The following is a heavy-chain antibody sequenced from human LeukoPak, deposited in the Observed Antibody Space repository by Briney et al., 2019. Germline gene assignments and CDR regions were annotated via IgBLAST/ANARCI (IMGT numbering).Heavy chain of an antibody. J-gene: IGHJ4*02. CDR2: IGTAGDP. CDR1: GFTFSSYD. D-gene: IGHD6-19*01. Sequence: GGSLRLSCAASGFTFSSYDMDWVRQAPGKGLEWVSAIGTAGDPYYPGSVKGRFTISRENAKNSLYLQMNSLRAGDTAVYYCARSSSGYYFDYWGQGTLVTVSS. V-gene: IGHV3-13*05. CDR3: ARSSSGYYFDY.